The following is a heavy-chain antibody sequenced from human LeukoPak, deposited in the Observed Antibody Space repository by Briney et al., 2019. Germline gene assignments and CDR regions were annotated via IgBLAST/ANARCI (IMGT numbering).Heavy chain of an antibody. CDR1: RYTFTDYY. D-gene: IGHD3-16*01. Sequence: ASVKISCKVSRYTFTDYYMHWVQQAPAKGLEWMGLVDPEDGETIYAEKCQGSVTITADTSTDTDYMELSSLRSEDTAVYYCATSYTKGDDYWGQGTLVTVSS. CDR2: VDPEDGET. CDR3: ATSYTKGDDY. V-gene: IGHV1-69-2*01. J-gene: IGHJ4*02.